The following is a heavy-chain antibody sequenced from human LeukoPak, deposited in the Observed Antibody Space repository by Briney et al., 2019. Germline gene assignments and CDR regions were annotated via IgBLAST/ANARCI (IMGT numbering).Heavy chain of an antibody. CDR2: ISGSGGST. CDR1: GFTFSSYA. Sequence: GGSLRLSCAASGFTFSSYAMSWVRQAPGKGLEWVSAISGSGGSTYYADSVKGRFTISRENFKNTLYLQMNSLRAEDTAVYYCAKDREWWELLLSVRSGFDYWGQGTLVTVSS. CDR3: AKDREWWELLLSVRSGFDY. D-gene: IGHD1-26*01. J-gene: IGHJ4*02. V-gene: IGHV3-23*01.